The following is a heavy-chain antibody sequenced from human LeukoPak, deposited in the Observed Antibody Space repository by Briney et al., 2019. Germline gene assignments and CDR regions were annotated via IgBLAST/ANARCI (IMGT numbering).Heavy chain of an antibody. J-gene: IGHJ4*02. CDR3: ARVATYSYDY. Sequence: GESLKISCKGSGYSFTSYWISWVRQMPGKGLEWMGRIDPSDSYTNYSPSFQGHVTISADKSISTAYLQWSSLKASDTVMYYCARVATYSYDYWGQGTLVSVSS. V-gene: IGHV5-10-1*01. D-gene: IGHD5-12*01. CDR1: GYSFTSYW. CDR2: IDPSDSYT.